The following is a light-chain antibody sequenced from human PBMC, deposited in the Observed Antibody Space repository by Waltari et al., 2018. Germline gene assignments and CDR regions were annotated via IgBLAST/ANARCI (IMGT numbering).Light chain of an antibody. V-gene: IGLV2-23*02. J-gene: IGLJ3*02. CDR3: CSYAGSNTWV. Sequence: QSALTQPASVSGSPGQSITISCTRTSSDVGGYHLVSWYQQHPGKAPKLMIYEVSKRPSGVSNRFSGSKSGNAASLTISGLQAEDEADYSCCSYAGSNTWVFGGGTKLTVL. CDR2: EVS. CDR1: SSDVGGYHL.